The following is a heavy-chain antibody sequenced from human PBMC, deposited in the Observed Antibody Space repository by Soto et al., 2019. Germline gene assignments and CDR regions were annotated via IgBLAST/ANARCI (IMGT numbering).Heavy chain of an antibody. V-gene: IGHV5-51*01. J-gene: IGHJ6*02. Sequence: PVESLKISCKGSGYSFTSYWIGCVRQMPVKALEWMGIIYPGDSDTRYSPSFQGQVTISADKSISTAYLQWSSLKASDTAMYYCARSSGLYYYDSSGYYYYYYGMDVWGQGTTVTVSS. CDR1: GYSFTSYW. CDR3: ARSSGLYYYDSSGYYYYYYGMDV. D-gene: IGHD3-22*01. CDR2: IYPGDSDT.